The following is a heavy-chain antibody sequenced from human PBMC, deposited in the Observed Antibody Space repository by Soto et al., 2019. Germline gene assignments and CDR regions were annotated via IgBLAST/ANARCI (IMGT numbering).Heavy chain of an antibody. CDR2: IIGAGGTI. CDR1: GFTFSGYS. D-gene: IGHD1-20*01. J-gene: IGHJ5*02. V-gene: IGHV3-23*01. CDR3: AKKVLVEPGQDWFDP. Sequence: GGSLRLSCVASGFTFSGYSMTWVRQPPGKGLEWVSIIGAGGTIHYADSVKGRFTISRDNPKNTLYLQMSSLRAEDTATYYYAKKVLVEPGQDWFDPWGPGTLVTVSS.